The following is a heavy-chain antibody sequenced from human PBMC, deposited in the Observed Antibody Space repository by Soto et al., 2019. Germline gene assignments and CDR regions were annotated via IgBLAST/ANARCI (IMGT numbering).Heavy chain of an antibody. Sequence: SETLSLTCTVSGGSVSSGDYFWSWLRQSPGKRLEWIAYIYYSGSTNYNPSLKSRATISVDTSKSQVSLTLTSMTAADAALYYCASTPNYYHYGCDVWGQGTEVSVS. CDR2: IYYSGST. D-gene: IGHD3-10*01. V-gene: IGHV4-61*08. CDR1: GGSVSSGDYF. J-gene: IGHJ6*02. CDR3: ASTPNYYHYGCDV.